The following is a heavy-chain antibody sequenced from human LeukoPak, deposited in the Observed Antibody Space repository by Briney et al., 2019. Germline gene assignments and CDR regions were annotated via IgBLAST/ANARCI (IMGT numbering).Heavy chain of an antibody. V-gene: IGHV3-33*01. D-gene: IGHD2-15*01. Sequence: PGGSLRLSCAASGFTFSSYGMHWVRQAPGKGLEWVAVIWYDGSNKYYADSVKGRFTISRDNSKNTLYPQMNSLRAEDTAVYYCARGELGYCSGGSCYSDAFDIWGQGTMVTVSS. J-gene: IGHJ3*02. CDR1: GFTFSSYG. CDR2: IWYDGSNK. CDR3: ARGELGYCSGGSCYSDAFDI.